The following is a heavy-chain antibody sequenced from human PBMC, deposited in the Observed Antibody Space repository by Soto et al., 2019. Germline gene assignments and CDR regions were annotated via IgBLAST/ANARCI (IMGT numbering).Heavy chain of an antibody. CDR2: INAGNGNT. Sequence: GASVKVSCKASRYTCTSYAIQSVRQAPGQRLEWMGWINAGNGNTKYSQKFQGRVTITRDTSASTAYIELSRLRSEDTAVYYCARQGGRDYGMDVWGQGTTVTVSS. J-gene: IGHJ6*02. V-gene: IGHV1-3*01. CDR1: RYTCTSYA. CDR3: ARQGGRDYGMDV.